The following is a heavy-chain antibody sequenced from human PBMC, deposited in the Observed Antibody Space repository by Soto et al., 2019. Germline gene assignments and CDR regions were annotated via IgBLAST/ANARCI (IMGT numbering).Heavy chain of an antibody. J-gene: IGHJ4*02. V-gene: IGHV4-4*07. CDR1: GASITGSSY. CDR2: FSLSGTT. Sequence: LSLTCTVSGASITGSSYWSWIRQPAGKGLEWIGRFSLSGTTSYNPSLRSRVTVSADVSKNQFSLRLTSVTAADTALYYCARGMTPPGAPAWYYFDSWGQGTRVTVSS. CDR3: ARGMTPPGAPAWYYFDS. D-gene: IGHD2-8*02.